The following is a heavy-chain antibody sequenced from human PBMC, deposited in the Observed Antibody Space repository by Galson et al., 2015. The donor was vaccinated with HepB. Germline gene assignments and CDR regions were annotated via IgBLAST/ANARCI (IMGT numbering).Heavy chain of an antibody. J-gene: IGHJ4*02. CDR3: AKGALRFLEWSDPFDY. CDR2: ISYDGSNK. V-gene: IGHV3-30*18. Sequence: SLRLSCAASGFTFSSYGMHWVRQAPGKGLEWVAVISYDGSNKYYADSVKGRFTISRDNSKNTLYLQMNSLRAEDTAVYYCAKGALRFLEWSDPFDYWGQGTLVTVSS. CDR1: GFTFSSYG. D-gene: IGHD3-3*01.